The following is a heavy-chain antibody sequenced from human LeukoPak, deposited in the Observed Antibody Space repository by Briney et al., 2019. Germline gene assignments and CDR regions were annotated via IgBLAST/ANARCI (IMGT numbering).Heavy chain of an antibody. Sequence: GGSLRLSCAASGFTFSSYSMNWVRLAPGKGLEWVSSISSSSRYMYYADSVKGRFTISRDNAKNSLYLQMNSLRAEDTAVYYCAKEGAVSAFDIWGQGSMVTVSS. J-gene: IGHJ3*02. D-gene: IGHD1-26*01. CDR1: GFTFSSYS. CDR2: ISSSSRYM. V-gene: IGHV3-21*01. CDR3: AKEGAVSAFDI.